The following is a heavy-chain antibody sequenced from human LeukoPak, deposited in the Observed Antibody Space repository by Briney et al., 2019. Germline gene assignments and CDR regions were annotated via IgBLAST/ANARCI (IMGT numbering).Heavy chain of an antibody. V-gene: IGHV1-8*03. Sequence: ASVKVSCKASGYTFTSYDINWVRQATGQGLEWMGWMNPNSGNTGYAQKFQGRVTTTRNTSISTAYMELSSLRSEDTAVYYCARGSGSYYAFDIWGQGTMVTVSS. CDR2: MNPNSGNT. CDR3: ARGSGSYYAFDI. CDR1: GYTFTSYD. J-gene: IGHJ3*02. D-gene: IGHD1-26*01.